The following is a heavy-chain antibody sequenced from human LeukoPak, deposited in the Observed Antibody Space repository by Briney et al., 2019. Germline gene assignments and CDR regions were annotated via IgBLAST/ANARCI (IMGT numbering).Heavy chain of an antibody. CDR1: GFTFSNYA. CDR3: ARNSNPGITMVRRPLGY. J-gene: IGHJ4*02. Sequence: PGGSLRLSCAASGFTFSNYAMHWVRQAPGKGLDWVAVISYDGTNKYYADSVKGPFTISRDNSKNTLYLQMNSLRPEDTAVYYCARNSNPGITMVRRPLGYWGQGTLVTVSS. V-gene: IGHV3-30-3*01. CDR2: ISYDGTNK. D-gene: IGHD3-10*01.